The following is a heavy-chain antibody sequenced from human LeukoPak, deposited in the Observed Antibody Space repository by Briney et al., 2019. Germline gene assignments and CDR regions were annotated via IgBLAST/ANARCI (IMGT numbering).Heavy chain of an antibody. CDR3: ATLTTVVTPSYFDY. J-gene: IGHJ4*02. CDR2: IYYTRST. Sequence: PSETLSLTCTVSGGSISSSSYYWSWIRQPPGKGLEWIGYIYYTRSTNYNPSLKSRVTMSIDTSKNQFSLKLSSVTAADTAVYYCATLTTVVTPSYFDYWGQGTLVTVSS. CDR1: GGSISSSSYY. D-gene: IGHD4-23*01. V-gene: IGHV4-61*05.